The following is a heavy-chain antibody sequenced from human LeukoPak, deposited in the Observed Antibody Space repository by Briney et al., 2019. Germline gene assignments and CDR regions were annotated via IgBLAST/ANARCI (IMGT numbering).Heavy chain of an antibody. Sequence: SETLSLTCAVYGGSFSGYYWSWIRQPPGKGLEWIGEINHSGSTNYNPSLKSRVTISVDTSKNQFSLKLSSVTAADTAVYYCARKDIVVVPPWFDPWGQGTLVTVSS. D-gene: IGHD2-2*01. CDR2: INHSGST. V-gene: IGHV4-34*01. CDR3: ARKDIVVVPPWFDP. CDR1: GGSFSGYY. J-gene: IGHJ5*02.